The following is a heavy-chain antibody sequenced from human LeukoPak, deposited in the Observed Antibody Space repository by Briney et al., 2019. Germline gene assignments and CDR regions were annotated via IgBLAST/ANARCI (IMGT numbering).Heavy chain of an antibody. J-gene: IGHJ3*02. CDR3: AMTWVGELHAFDI. CDR2: IYPGDSDT. Sequence: GESLKISCKGSGYSFTSYWIGWVRQMPGKGLEWMGIIYPGDSDTRYSPSFQGQVTISADKSISTAYLQLSSLKASDTAMYYCAMTWVGELHAFDIWGQGTMVTVSS. V-gene: IGHV5-51*01. D-gene: IGHD3-10*01. CDR1: GYSFTSYW.